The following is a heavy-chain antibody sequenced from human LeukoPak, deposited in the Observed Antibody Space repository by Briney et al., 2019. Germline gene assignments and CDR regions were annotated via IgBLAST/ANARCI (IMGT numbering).Heavy chain of an antibody. CDR3: ARDSSGSYYSPFDY. D-gene: IGHD1-26*01. J-gene: IGHJ4*02. CDR1: GFTFSSYR. V-gene: IGHV3-7*01. CDR2: IKQDGSGK. Sequence: PGGSLRLSCAASGFTFSSYRMSWVRQAPGKGLGWVANIKQDGSGKYYVDSVKGRFTISRDNAKNSLYLQMNSLRAEDTAVYYCARDSSGSYYSPFDYWGQGTLVTVSS.